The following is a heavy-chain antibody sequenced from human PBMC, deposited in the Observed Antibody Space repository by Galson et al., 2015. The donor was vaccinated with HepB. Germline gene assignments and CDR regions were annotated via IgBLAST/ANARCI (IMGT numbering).Heavy chain of an antibody. V-gene: IGHV3-9*01. Sequence: SLRLSCAASGFTFDDYAMHWVRQAPGKGLEWVSGISWNSGSIGYADSVKGRFTISRDNAKNSLYLQMNSLRAEDTALYYCAKSIAAPYLDYMDVWGKGTTVTVSS. D-gene: IGHD6-6*01. CDR3: AKSIAAPYLDYMDV. CDR1: GFTFDDYA. CDR2: ISWNSGSI. J-gene: IGHJ6*03.